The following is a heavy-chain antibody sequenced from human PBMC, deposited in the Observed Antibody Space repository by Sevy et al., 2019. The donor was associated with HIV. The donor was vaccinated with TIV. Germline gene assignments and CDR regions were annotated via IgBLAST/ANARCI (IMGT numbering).Heavy chain of an antibody. Sequence: GGSLRLSCAASGFSFSSYGMHWVRQAPGKGLEWMSYIQYDGSNKDDADSVKGRFTISRDNSKNTLYLQMNSLRVEDTAVFYCGNEGGGEGGDHWGQGTLVTVSS. CDR1: GFSFSSYG. J-gene: IGHJ4*02. CDR2: IQYDGSNK. V-gene: IGHV3-30*02. D-gene: IGHD2-21*01. CDR3: GNEGGGEGGDH.